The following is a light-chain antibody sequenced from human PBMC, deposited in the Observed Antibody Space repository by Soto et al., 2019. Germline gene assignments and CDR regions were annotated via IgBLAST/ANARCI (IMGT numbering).Light chain of an antibody. J-gene: IGLJ1*01. V-gene: IGLV3-21*04. Sequence: SYELTQPPSVSVAPGQTARITCGGDNVGSQTVHWYQQKPGQAPVVVIYYDNDRPSGIPERFSASNAGDTATLTISRVEAGDEADYYCQVRDASSDLYVFGTGTKLTVL. CDR3: QVRDASSDLYV. CDR2: YDN. CDR1: NVGSQT.